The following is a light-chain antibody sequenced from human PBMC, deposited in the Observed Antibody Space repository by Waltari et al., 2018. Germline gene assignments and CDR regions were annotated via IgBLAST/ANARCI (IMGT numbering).Light chain of an antibody. V-gene: IGKV1-5*01. Sequence: IQMTQSPSALSASVGDRVTITCRASQRINTWMAWYQQRPGKAPKVLIYDLPTLESGVPSRFSGSGSGTEFTLAINNLQPEDFATYYCQQYYRYYTFGQGTKLEIK. CDR3: QQYYRYYT. J-gene: IGKJ2*01. CDR1: QRINTW. CDR2: DLP.